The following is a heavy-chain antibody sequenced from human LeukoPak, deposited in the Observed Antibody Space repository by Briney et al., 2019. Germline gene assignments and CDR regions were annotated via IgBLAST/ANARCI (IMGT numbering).Heavy chain of an antibody. CDR1: GFTFSSYG. Sequence: GGSLRLSCAASGFTFSSYGMHWVRQAPGKGLEWVAVMWYDGSNKYYADSVKGRFTISRDNSKNTLYLQMNSLRAEDTAVYYCARDIWDDFWSGYPPYYYYGMDVWGQGTTVTVS. D-gene: IGHD3-3*01. CDR2: MWYDGSNK. J-gene: IGHJ6*02. CDR3: ARDIWDDFWSGYPPYYYYGMDV. V-gene: IGHV3-33*01.